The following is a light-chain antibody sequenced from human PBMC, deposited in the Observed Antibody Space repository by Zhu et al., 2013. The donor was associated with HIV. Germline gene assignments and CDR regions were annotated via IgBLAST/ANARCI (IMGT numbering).Light chain of an antibody. Sequence: DIQMTQSPSTLSASVGDRVTITCRASQSISSWLAWYQQNPGKAPKLLIYDASSLESGVPSRFRGSGSGTEFTLTISSLQPDDFATYYCQQYDNLPLTFGGGTKVDIK. CDR3: QQYDNLPLT. CDR2: DAS. J-gene: IGKJ4*01. V-gene: IGKV1-5*01. CDR1: QSISSW.